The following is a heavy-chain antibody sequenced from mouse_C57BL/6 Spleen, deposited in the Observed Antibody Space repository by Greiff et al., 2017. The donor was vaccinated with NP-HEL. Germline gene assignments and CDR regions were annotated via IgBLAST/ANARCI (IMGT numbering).Heavy chain of an antibody. CDR1: GFNIKNPY. D-gene: IGHD1-1*01. CDR3: ARRSSPYYYAMDY. Sequence: EVQLQQSVAELVRPGASVKLSCTASGFNIKNPYMHWVKQRPEQGLEWIGRIDPANGNTKYAPKFQGKATITADTSSNTAYLQLSSLTSEDTAIYYGARRSSPYYYAMDYWGQGTSVTVSS. CDR2: IDPANGNT. V-gene: IGHV14-3*01. J-gene: IGHJ4*01.